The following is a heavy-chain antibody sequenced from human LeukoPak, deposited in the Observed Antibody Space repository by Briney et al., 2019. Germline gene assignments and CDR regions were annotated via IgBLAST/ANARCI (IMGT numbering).Heavy chain of an antibody. CDR1: GFTFSSYA. Sequence: GGSLRLSCAASGFTFSSYAIHWVRQAPGKGLDWVALISYDGSNKYYADSVKGRFTISRDNSKNTLYLQMNSLRAEDTAVYYCAKGFGDYVDYWGQGTLVTVSS. J-gene: IGHJ4*02. CDR2: ISYDGSNK. D-gene: IGHD3-10*01. CDR3: AKGFGDYVDY. V-gene: IGHV3-30-3*01.